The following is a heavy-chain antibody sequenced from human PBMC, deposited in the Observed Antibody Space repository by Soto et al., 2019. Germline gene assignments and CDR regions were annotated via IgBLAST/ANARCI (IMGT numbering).Heavy chain of an antibody. V-gene: IGHV1-69*01. CDR2: IIPVFGII. Sequence: QVHLLLQSGAEVKKPGSSVKVACKASGGNPSNSAISWVRHAPGQGLEWMGGIIPVFGIISHAQNFQGRVTITADESTSTAYMELSGLRSEDTAVYFCAGGRIVVAGSSAYYSMDVWGQVTPVTVSS. D-gene: IGHD6-19*01. J-gene: IGHJ6*02. CDR3: AGGRIVVAGSSAYYSMDV. CDR1: GGNPSNSA.